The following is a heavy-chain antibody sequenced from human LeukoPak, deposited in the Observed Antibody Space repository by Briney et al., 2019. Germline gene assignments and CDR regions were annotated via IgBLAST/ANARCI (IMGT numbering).Heavy chain of an antibody. CDR3: AAAPVWAAPSFDY. J-gene: IGHJ4*02. D-gene: IGHD1-14*01. Sequence: SVKVSWKASGFTFTSSAMQWVRQAHGQRLEWIGWIVVGSGNTNYAQKFQERVTITRDMSTSTAYMELSSLRSEDTAVYYCAAAPVWAAPSFDYWGQGTLVTVSS. V-gene: IGHV1-58*02. CDR1: GFTFTSSA. CDR2: IVVGSGNT.